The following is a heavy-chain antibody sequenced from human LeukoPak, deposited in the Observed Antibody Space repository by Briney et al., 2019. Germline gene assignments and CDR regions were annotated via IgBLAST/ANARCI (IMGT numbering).Heavy chain of an antibody. CDR1: GYTFTRYY. CDR3: ARVPTTLYCSGGSCYYFDY. Sequence: ASVKVSCKASGYTFTRYYMHWVRQAPGQGVEWRGWINPNSGGTNYAQKFQGWVTMTRDTSISTAYMELSRLRSDDTAVYYCARVPTTLYCSGGSCYYFDYWGQGTLVTVSS. J-gene: IGHJ4*02. CDR2: INPNSGGT. D-gene: IGHD2-15*01. V-gene: IGHV1-2*04.